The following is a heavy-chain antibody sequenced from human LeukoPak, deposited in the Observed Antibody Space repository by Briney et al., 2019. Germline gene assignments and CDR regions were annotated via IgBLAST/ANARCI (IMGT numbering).Heavy chain of an antibody. CDR2: IYYSGST. CDR1: GGSISSSSYY. J-gene: IGHJ5*02. Sequence: SETLSLTCTVSGGSISSSSYYWGWIRQPPGKGLEWIGSIYYSGSTYYNPSLKSRVTISVDTSKNQFSLKLSSVTAADTAVYYCARGAHYYDSSGYHYGPPSVGWFDPWGQGTLVTVSS. V-gene: IGHV4-39*07. CDR3: ARGAHYYDSSGYHYGPPSVGWFDP. D-gene: IGHD3-22*01.